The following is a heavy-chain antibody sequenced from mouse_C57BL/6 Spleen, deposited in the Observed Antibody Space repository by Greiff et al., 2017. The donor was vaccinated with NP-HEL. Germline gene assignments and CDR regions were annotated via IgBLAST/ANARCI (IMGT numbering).Heavy chain of an antibody. CDR2: IWSGGST. CDR3: ARKESNYDAMDY. J-gene: IGHJ4*01. CDR1: GFSLTSYG. Sequence: VKLVESGPGLVQPSQSLSITCTASGFSLTSYGVHWVRQSPGKGLEWLGVIWSGGSTAYNAAFISRLSISKDNSKSQVFFKMNSLQADDTAIYYCARKESNYDAMDYWGQGTSVTVSS. D-gene: IGHD2-5*01. V-gene: IGHV2-2*01.